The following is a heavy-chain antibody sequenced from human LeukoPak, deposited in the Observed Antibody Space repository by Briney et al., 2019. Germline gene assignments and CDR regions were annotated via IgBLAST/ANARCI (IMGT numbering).Heavy chain of an antibody. V-gene: IGHV3-30*18. CDR2: ISYDGSNK. J-gene: IGHJ4*02. Sequence: GGSLRLSCAASGFTFSSYGMHWVRQAPGKGLEWVAVISYDGSNKYYADSVKGRFTISRDNSKNTLYLQMNSLRAEDTAVFYCAKDYHSSGWSRSPFDFWGQGALVTVSS. CDR1: GFTFSSYG. D-gene: IGHD6-19*01. CDR3: AKDYHSSGWSRSPFDF.